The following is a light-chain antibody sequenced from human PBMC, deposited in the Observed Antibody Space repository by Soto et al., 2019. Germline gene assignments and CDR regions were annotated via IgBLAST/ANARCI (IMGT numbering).Light chain of an antibody. J-gene: IGLJ1*01. V-gene: IGLV2-14*03. CDR2: DVA. CDR1: SSDVGAYNF. CDR3: MSFTSSNTYV. Sequence: QSALTQPASVSGSPGQSITISCTGTSSDVGAYNFVSWYQHYPDKAPKVVIYDVANRPSGVSYRFSASKSGNTASLTISGLQAEDVADYYCMSFTSSNTYVFGTGTKLTVL.